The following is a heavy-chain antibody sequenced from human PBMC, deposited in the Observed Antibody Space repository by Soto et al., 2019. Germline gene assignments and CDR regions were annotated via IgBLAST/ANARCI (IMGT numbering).Heavy chain of an antibody. CDR1: GGSISSYY. Sequence: SETLSLTCTVSGGSISSYYWSWIRQPPGKGLEWIGYIYYSGSTNYNPSLKSRVTISVDTSKNQFSLKLSSVTAADTAVYYCARTQVYAIPSDYMDVWGKGTTVTVSS. V-gene: IGHV4-59*01. J-gene: IGHJ6*03. D-gene: IGHD2-8*01. CDR2: IYYSGST. CDR3: ARTQVYAIPSDYMDV.